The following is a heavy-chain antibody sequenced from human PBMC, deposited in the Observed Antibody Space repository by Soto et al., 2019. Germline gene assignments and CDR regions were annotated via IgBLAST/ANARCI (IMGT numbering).Heavy chain of an antibody. CDR2: IGTSSTNI. V-gene: IGHV3-48*03. CDR1: GFTFTRYE. J-gene: IGHJ4*02. D-gene: IGHD2-21*01. Sequence: LRLSCAASGFTFTRYEFNWVRQAPGKGLEWISYIGTSSTNIYYADSVKGRFTVSRDNARDALYLQMNSLRAEDTAIYYCAREELNCGGDCFAFWGQGALVTVSS. CDR3: AREELNCGGDCFAF.